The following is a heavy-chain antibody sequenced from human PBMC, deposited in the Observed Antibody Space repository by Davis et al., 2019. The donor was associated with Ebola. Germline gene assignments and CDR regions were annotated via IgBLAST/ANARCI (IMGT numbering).Heavy chain of an antibody. Sequence: SGPPLVNPTHTLTLTWTFSGSSLTPSGTRVSWIREPRRKGLELLTGIAWDVDKYYITFLNTRLTISKDTSKNQVVLTRTNMDPVDTATYYCARIGVGWGDYYGMDVWGQGTTVTVSS. CDR1: GSSLTPSGTR. J-gene: IGHJ6*02. V-gene: IGHV2-70*04. D-gene: IGHD6-19*01. CDR3: ARIGVGWGDYYGMDV. CDR2: IAWDVDK.